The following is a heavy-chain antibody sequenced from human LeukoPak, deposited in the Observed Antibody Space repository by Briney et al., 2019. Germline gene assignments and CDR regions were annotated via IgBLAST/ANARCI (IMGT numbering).Heavy chain of an antibody. Sequence: ASVKVSCKASGGTFSSYAISWVRQAPGQGLEWMGRINPNSGGTNYAQKFQGRVTMTRDTSISTAYMELSRLRSDDTAVYYCARGMVGARVVDYWGQGTLVTVSS. V-gene: IGHV1-2*06. CDR1: GGTFSSYA. J-gene: IGHJ4*02. CDR2: INPNSGGT. D-gene: IGHD1-26*01. CDR3: ARGMVGARVVDY.